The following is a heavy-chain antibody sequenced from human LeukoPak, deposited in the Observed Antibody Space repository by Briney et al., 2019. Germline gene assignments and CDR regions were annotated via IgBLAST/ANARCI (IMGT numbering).Heavy chain of an antibody. CDR2: INPNSGGT. Sequence: ASVKVSCKASGYTFTAYYIHWVRQAPGQGLEWVGRINPNSGGTIYAQKFQGRVTMTRDTSISTAYMELSRLTPDDTAVYYCARVLYYYGPGDNWGQGALVTVSS. D-gene: IGHD3-10*01. J-gene: IGHJ4*02. V-gene: IGHV1-2*06. CDR1: GYTFTAYY. CDR3: ARVLYYYGPGDN.